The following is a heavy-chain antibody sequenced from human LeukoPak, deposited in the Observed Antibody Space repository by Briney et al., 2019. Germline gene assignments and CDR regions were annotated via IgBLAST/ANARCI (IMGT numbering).Heavy chain of an antibody. CDR1: GFTLTDY. J-gene: IGHJ6*03. D-gene: IGHD2-2*01. CDR2: IKPNRGGT. Sequence: ASVKVSCKASGFTLTDYIHWVRQDPRQGLQWMGWIKPNRGGTDYAQKFQGRVTMTRDTSISTVYMELSSLRSDDTAVYYCARADSVPAGDYHYWYMDVWGKGTMVTVSS. CDR3: ARADSVPAGDYHYWYMDV. V-gene: IGHV1-2*02.